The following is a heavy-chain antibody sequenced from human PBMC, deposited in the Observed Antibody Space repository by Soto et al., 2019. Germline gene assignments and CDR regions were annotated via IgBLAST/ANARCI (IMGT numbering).Heavy chain of an antibody. J-gene: IGHJ6*03. Sequence: ASVKVSCKASGGTFSSYTISWVRQAPGQGLEWMGRIIPILGIANYAQKFQGRVTITADKSTSTAYMELSSLRSEDTAVYYCARGGSYRDYYMDVWVKGTTVTVS. CDR2: IIPILGIA. V-gene: IGHV1-69*02. CDR1: GGTFSSYT. CDR3: ARGGSYRDYYMDV. D-gene: IGHD3-16*02.